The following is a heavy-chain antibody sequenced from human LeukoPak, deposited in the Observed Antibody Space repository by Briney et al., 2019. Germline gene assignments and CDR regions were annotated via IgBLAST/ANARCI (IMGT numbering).Heavy chain of an antibody. CDR2: IYSGGST. CDR3: ASDILTGSTFDI. CDR1: GFSFRSYA. V-gene: IGHV3-66*01. J-gene: IGHJ3*02. D-gene: IGHD3-9*01. Sequence: PGGSLRLSCAASGFSFRSYAMNWVRQAPGKGLEWVSVIYSGGSTYYADSVKGRFTISRDNSKNTLYLQMNSLRAEDTAVYYCASDILTGSTFDIWGQGTMVTVSS.